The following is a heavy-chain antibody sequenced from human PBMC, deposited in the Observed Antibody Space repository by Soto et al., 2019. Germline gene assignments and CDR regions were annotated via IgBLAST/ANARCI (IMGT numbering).Heavy chain of an antibody. CDR1: GFTVSSNF. Sequence: EVQLVESGGGLIQPGGSLRLSCAASGFTVSSNFMSWVRQAPGKGLEWVSVTYSGGTTYYADSVKGRFTISRDNSKNTLYLKMNSLRAEDTAVYYCAKEKRDTTGARDAFDIWGQGTMVTVS. J-gene: IGHJ3*02. CDR3: AKEKRDTTGARDAFDI. D-gene: IGHD1-1*01. CDR2: TYSGGTT. V-gene: IGHV3-53*01.